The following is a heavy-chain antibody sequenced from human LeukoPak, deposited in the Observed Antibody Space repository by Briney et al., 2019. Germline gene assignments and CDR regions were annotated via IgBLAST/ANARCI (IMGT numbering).Heavy chain of an antibody. CDR2: IYTSGST. CDR1: GGSISSYY. CDR3: ARLLWSGYYPPWFDP. D-gene: IGHD3-3*01. J-gene: IGHJ5*02. V-gene: IGHV4-4*09. Sequence: SETLSLTCIVSGGSISSYYWSWIRQPPGKGQEWIGYIYTSGSTNYNPSLKSRVTISVDTSKNQFSLKLSSVTAADTAVYYCARLLWSGYYPPWFDPWGQGTLVTVSS.